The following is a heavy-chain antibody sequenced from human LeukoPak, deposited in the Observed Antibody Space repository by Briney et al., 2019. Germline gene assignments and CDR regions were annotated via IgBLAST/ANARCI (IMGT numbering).Heavy chain of an antibody. CDR2: IYHSGST. D-gene: IGHD3-10*02. CDR3: ARGGNRITMIGSVPYYFEY. J-gene: IGHJ4*02. CDR1: GGSISSGGYY. Sequence: PSETLSLTCTVSGGSISSGGYYWSWIRQPPGKGLEWIGYIYHSGSTNYNPSLKSRVTISLDTSKNQFSLELSSVTAADTAVYYCARGGNRITMIGSVPYYFEYWGQGTLVTVSS. V-gene: IGHV4-61*08.